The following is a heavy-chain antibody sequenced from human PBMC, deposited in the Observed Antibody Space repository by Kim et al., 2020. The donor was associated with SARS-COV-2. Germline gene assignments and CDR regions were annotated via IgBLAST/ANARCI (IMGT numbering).Heavy chain of an antibody. CDR1: GGSISSYY. J-gene: IGHJ4*02. D-gene: IGHD3-10*01. V-gene: IGHV4-59*01. CDR2: IYYSGST. CDR3: ARALGGWFGGGYFDY. Sequence: SETLSLTCTVSGGSISSYYWSWIRQPPGKGLEWIGYIYYSGSTNYNPSLKSRVTISVDTSKNQFSLKLSSVTAADTAVYYCARALGGWFGGGYFDYWGQGTLVTVSS.